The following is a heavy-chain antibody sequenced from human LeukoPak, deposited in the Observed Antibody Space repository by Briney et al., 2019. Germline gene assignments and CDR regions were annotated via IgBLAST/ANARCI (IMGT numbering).Heavy chain of an antibody. CDR2: ITSGSSYI. CDR3: ARDPYSGSYGNYYYYFMDV. D-gene: IGHD1-26*01. V-gene: IGHV3-21*01. CDR1: GFTFSSYN. J-gene: IGHJ6*03. Sequence: GGSLRLSCAASGFTFSSYNMNWVRQAPGKGLEWVSSITSGSSYIHYADSVKGRFTISRGNAKNSLYLQMNSLRAEDTAVYYCARDPYSGSYGNYYYYFMDVWGKGTTVTISS.